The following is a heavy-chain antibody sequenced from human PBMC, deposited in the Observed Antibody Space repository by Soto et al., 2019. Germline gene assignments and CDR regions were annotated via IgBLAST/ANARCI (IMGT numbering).Heavy chain of an antibody. V-gene: IGHV1-8*02. J-gene: IGHJ4*02. CDR2: VHPETGST. Sequence: ASVKVSCKGSGYSFRSYDITWVRQAPGQGLEWMGWVHPETGSTGYAQRFQGRVSMTSDTSRNTTYMELSDLRAEDTAVYYCAKERYYYGSGSYYNGGDYWGQGTLVTVSS. CDR1: GYSFRSYD. CDR3: AKERYYYGSGSYYNGGDY. D-gene: IGHD3-10*01.